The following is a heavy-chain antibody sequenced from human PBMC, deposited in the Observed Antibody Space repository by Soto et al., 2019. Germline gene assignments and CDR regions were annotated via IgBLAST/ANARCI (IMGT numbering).Heavy chain of an antibody. CDR3: ARGIAARGWFDP. CDR1: GGSISSGGYY. D-gene: IGHD6-6*01. J-gene: IGHJ5*02. V-gene: IGHV4-31*03. CDR2: IYYSGST. Sequence: SETLSLTCTVSGGSISSGGYYWSWIRQHPGKGLEWIGYIYYSGSTYYNPSLKSRVTISVDTSKNQFSLKLSSVTAADTAVYYCARGIAARGWFDPRGQGTLVTVSS.